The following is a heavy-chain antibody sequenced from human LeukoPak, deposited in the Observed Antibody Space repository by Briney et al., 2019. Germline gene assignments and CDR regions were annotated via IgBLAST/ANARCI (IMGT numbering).Heavy chain of an antibody. Sequence: PGGSLRLSCAASGFTFSSYAMHWVRQAPGKGLEWVAVISYDGSNKYYADSVKGRFTISRDNSKNTLYLQMNSLRAEDTAVYYCARDLGCSGGSCYHFRYYYYYGMDVWGQGTTVTVSS. CDR2: ISYDGSNK. V-gene: IGHV3-30-3*01. CDR1: GFTFSSYA. CDR3: ARDLGCSGGSCYHFRYYYYYGMDV. J-gene: IGHJ6*02. D-gene: IGHD2-15*01.